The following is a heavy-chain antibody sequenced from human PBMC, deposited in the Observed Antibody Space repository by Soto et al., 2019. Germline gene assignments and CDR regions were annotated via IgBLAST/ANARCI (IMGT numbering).Heavy chain of an antibody. CDR2: INPNGGST. CDR1: GYTFTNYY. J-gene: IGHJ4*02. Sequence: QVQLMQSGAEVKKPGASVRVSCKASGYTFTNYYVHWVRQAPGQGLEWMGFINPNGGSTTYAQKFQGRFAVTKETSTRTVYMQLSSLRCEDTAVFSCARSAPYDYWGQGTMVNVSS. V-gene: IGHV1-46*01. CDR3: ARSAPYDY.